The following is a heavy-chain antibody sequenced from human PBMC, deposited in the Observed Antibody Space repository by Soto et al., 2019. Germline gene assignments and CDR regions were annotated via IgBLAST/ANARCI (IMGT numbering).Heavy chain of an antibody. Sequence: PGGSLRLSCAASGFTVSNNYVSWVRQAPGKGLEWVSVIYSGGETYYADSVKGRVTTSRDNSKNTVYLQMNRLRVEDTAVYYCAKRGRIAATGPNWFDPWGQGTLVTVSS. V-gene: IGHV3-66*01. J-gene: IGHJ5*02. CDR2: IYSGGET. D-gene: IGHD6-13*01. CDR1: GFTVSNNY. CDR3: AKRGRIAATGPNWFDP.